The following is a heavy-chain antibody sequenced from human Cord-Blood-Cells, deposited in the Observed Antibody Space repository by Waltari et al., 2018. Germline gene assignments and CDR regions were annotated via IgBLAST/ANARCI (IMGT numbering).Heavy chain of an antibody. V-gene: IGHV1-2*02. CDR2: INPNSGGT. J-gene: IGHJ3*02. D-gene: IGHD7-27*01. Sequence: QVQLVQSGAEVKHPGASLKVSCEASGYTFTGYYMLWVRQAPGQGLEWMGWINPNSGGTNYAQKFQGRVTMTRDTSISTAYMELSRLRSDDTAVYYCARDPSLGIGAFDIWGQGTMVTVSS. CDR3: ARDPSLGIGAFDI. CDR1: GYTFTGYY.